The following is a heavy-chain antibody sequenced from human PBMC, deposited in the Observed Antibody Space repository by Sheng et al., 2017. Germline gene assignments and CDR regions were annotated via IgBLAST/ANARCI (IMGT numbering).Heavy chain of an antibody. D-gene: IGHD3-22*01. J-gene: IGHJ4*02. CDR3: ARDYYDSSGGYFDY. CDR2: IIPILGIA. Sequence: QVQLVQSGAEVKKPGSSVKVSCKASGGTFSSYTISWVRQAPGQGLEWMGRIIPILGIANYAQKFQGRVTITADKSTSTAYMELSSLRSEDTAVYYCARDYYDSSGGYFDYWGQGTLVTVSS. V-gene: IGHV1-69*08. CDR1: GGTFSSYT.